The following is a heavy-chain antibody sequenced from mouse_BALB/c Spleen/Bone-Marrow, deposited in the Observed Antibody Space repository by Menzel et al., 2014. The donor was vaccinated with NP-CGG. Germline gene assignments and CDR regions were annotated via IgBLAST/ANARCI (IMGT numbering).Heavy chain of an antibody. Sequence: EVMLVESGPDLVKPSQSLSLTCTVTGYSITSGYSCHWIRQFPGNRLEWMGYIHYSGSTKYIPSLKSRISITRDTSKNQFFLQLNSVTTEDTATYYCARSEGYYFGSTWGQGTLVTASA. CDR2: IHYSGST. CDR1: GYSITSGYS. J-gene: IGHJ3*01. CDR3: ARSEGYYFGST. D-gene: IGHD1-1*01. V-gene: IGHV3-1*02.